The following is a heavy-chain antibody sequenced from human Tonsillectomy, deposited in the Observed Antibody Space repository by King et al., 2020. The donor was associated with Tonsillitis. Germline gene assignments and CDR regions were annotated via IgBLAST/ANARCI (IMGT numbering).Heavy chain of an antibody. D-gene: IGHD3-22*01. CDR2: IRYDGSNK. CDR1: GFTFSSYG. V-gene: IGHV3-30*02. CDR3: APYYXSXGYXXQGLDX. Sequence: VQLVESGGGVVQPGGSLRLSCAASGFTFSSYGMHWVRQAPGKGLEWVAFIRYDGSNKYYADSVKGRFTISRDNSKNTLYLQMNSLRAEDTAVYYCAPYYXSXGYXXQGLDXWGXGTLVTVS. J-gene: IGHJ4*02.